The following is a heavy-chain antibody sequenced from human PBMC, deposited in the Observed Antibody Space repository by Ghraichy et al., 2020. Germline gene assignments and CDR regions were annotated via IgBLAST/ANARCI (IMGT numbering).Heavy chain of an antibody. CDR2: INHSGST. Sequence: SQTLSLTCAVYGGSFSGYYWSWIRQPPGKGLEWIGEINHSGSTNYNPSLKSRVTISVDTSKNQFSLKLSSVTAADTAVYYCARKRITMVRGANSGMDVWGQGTTVTVSS. V-gene: IGHV4-34*01. J-gene: IGHJ6*02. CDR3: ARKRITMVRGANSGMDV. CDR1: GGSFSGYY. D-gene: IGHD3-10*01.